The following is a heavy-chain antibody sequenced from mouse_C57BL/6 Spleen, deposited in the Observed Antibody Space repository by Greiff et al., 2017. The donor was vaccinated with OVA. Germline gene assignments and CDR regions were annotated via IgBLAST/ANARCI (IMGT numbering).Heavy chain of an antibody. D-gene: IGHD2-5*01. CDR1: GFTFTDYY. V-gene: IGHV7-3*01. CDR2: IRNKANGYTT. J-gene: IGHJ4*01. Sequence: EVKLMESGGGLVQPGGSLSLSCAASGFTFTDYYMSWVRQPPGKALEWLGFIRNKANGYTTEYSASVKGRFTISRDNSQSILYLQMNALRAEDSATYYCARSYYSNLYYAMDYWGQGTSVTVSS. CDR3: ARSYYSNLYYAMDY.